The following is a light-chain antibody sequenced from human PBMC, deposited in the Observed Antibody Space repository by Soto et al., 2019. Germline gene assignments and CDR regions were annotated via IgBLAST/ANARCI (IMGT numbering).Light chain of an antibody. Sequence: QSVLTQPPSVSGALGQRVTISCTGSSSKIGAGYDVHWYQQLPGTVPKLLIYGNSNRPSGVPDRFSGSKSGTSASLAITGLQAEDEADYYFQSYDSSLSGDVFGTGTKVTVL. CDR1: SSKIGAGYD. J-gene: IGLJ1*01. CDR2: GNS. CDR3: QSYDSSLSGDV. V-gene: IGLV1-40*01.